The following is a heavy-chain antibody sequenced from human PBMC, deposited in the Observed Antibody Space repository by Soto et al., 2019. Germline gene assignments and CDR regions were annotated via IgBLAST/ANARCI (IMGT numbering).Heavy chain of an antibody. CDR2: IYYSGST. Sequence: SETLSLTCTVSGGSISSSYYYWSWIRQPPGKGLEWIGYIYYSGSTYYNPSLKSRVSISVDTSKNQFSLKLNSVTAADTAVYYCARENSGYDPTGYFDYWGQGTLVTVS. V-gene: IGHV4-30-4*01. CDR1: GGSISSSYYY. CDR3: ARENSGYDPTGYFDY. J-gene: IGHJ4*02. D-gene: IGHD5-12*01.